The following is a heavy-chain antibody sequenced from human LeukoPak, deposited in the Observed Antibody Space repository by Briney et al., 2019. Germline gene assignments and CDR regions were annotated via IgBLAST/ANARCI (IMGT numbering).Heavy chain of an antibody. J-gene: IGHJ6*02. CDR1: GGSFSGYY. Sequence: SETLSLTCAVYGGSFSGYYWSWIRQPPGKGLEWIGEINRSGSTNYNPSLKSRVTISVDTSKNQFSLKLSSVTAADTAVYYCARGRGVLMVYAIGSYYYGMDVWGQGTTVTVSS. CDR2: INRSGST. D-gene: IGHD2-8*01. V-gene: IGHV4-34*01. CDR3: ARGRGVLMVYAIGSYYYGMDV.